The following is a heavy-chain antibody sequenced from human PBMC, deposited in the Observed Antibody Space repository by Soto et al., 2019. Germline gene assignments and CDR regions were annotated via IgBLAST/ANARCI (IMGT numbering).Heavy chain of an antibody. J-gene: IGHJ6*02. Sequence: QVQLQESGPGLVKPSETLSLTCTVSGGSISSYYWSWIRQPPGKGLEWIGYIYYSGSTNYNPSLKSRVTMSVDTSKNQFSLKLSSVTAADTAVYYCARGYSSSWLPNYYYYGMDVWGQGTTVTVSS. CDR1: GGSISSYY. CDR3: ARGYSSSWLPNYYYYGMDV. V-gene: IGHV4-59*01. D-gene: IGHD6-13*01. CDR2: IYYSGST.